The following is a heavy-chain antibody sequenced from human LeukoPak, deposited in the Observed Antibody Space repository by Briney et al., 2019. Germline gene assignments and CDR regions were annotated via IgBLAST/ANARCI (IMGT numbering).Heavy chain of an antibody. V-gene: IGHV3-23*01. CDR3: AKAPVTTCSGAYCYPFDY. Sequence: GGSLRLSCAASGFTFSSYAMSWVRQAAGKGLEWVSAISGSGGTTYYADSVKGRFTISRDSSKNTLYLQMNRLRAENAAVYYCAKAPVTTCSGAYCYPFDYWGQGTLVTVSS. CDR1: GFTFSSYA. D-gene: IGHD2-21*01. CDR2: ISGSGGTT. J-gene: IGHJ4*02.